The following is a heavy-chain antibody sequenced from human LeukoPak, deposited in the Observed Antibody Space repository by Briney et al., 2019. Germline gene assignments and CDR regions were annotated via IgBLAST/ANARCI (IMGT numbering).Heavy chain of an antibody. D-gene: IGHD3-3*01. CDR1: GFTFSSYG. J-gene: IGHJ4*02. CDR2: IRYDGSNK. CDR3: AKDQYDFWSGYLVY. V-gene: IGHV3-30*02. Sequence: PGGSLRLSCAASGFTFSSYGMHWVRQAPGKGLEGVAFIRYDGSNKYYADSVKGRFTTSRDNSNNTLYLQMNSLRAEDTAVYYCAKDQYDFWSGYLVYWGQGALVTVSS.